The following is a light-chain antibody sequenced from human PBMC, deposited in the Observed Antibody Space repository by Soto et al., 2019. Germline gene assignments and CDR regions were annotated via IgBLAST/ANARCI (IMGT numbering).Light chain of an antibody. CDR1: QSVTSY. V-gene: IGKV3-11*01. Sequence: EIVLTQSPATLSLSPGERATLSCRASQSVTSYLAWYQQKPGQAPRLLIYDVSNRASGIPARFSGSGSGTEFTLTISSLQSEDFAVYYCQQYHKWPPFTFGGGTKV. J-gene: IGKJ4*01. CDR2: DVS. CDR3: QQYHKWPPFT.